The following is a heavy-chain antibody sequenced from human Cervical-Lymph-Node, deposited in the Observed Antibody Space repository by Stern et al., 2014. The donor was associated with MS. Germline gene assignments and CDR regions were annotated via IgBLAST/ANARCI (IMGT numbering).Heavy chain of an antibody. CDR1: TSTFTTDW. J-gene: IGHJ4*02. Sequence: EVQLVESGGGLVQPGGSLKLSCAASTSTFTTDWMRWVRQAPGQGLEWVANINPDGSEKNYLDSGKGRFTISRDNAKKSLFLQMSSLRAEDTAVYYCTAFDYWGQGTLVTVSS. CDR2: INPDGSEK. V-gene: IGHV3-7*01. CDR3: TAFDY.